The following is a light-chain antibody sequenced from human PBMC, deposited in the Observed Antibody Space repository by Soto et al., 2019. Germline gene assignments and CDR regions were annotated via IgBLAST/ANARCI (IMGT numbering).Light chain of an antibody. CDR3: EAWDDCLTGPV. J-gene: IGLJ3*02. CDR2: FDD. CDR1: SSNIGNNA. Sequence: QSVLTQPPSVSAAPRQRVTISCSGSSSNIGNNAVNWYQQLPGKAPKLLIHFDDRVASGVSDRFSGSKSGTSASLAISGLQSEDEADYYCEAWDDCLTGPVFGGGTKLTVL. V-gene: IGLV1-36*01.